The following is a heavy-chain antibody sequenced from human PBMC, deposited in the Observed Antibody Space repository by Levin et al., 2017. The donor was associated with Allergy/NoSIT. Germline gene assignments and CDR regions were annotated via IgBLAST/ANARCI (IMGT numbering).Heavy chain of an antibody. J-gene: IGHJ3*02. Sequence: PGGSLRLSCAASGFTFSSYVMTWVRQAPGKGLEWVSLITGSGDSTYYVDSVKGRFTISRDTSENTLYLQMNNLRAEDTAMYYCAKDKYSTIGDAFDIWGQGTMVTVSS. CDR2: ITGSGDST. CDR3: AKDKYSTIGDAFDI. V-gene: IGHV3-23*01. CDR1: GFTFSSYV. D-gene: IGHD3-10*01.